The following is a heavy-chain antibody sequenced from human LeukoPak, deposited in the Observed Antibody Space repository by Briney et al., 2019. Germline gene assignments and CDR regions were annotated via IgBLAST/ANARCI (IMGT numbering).Heavy chain of an antibody. CDR1: GGSIGSYY. V-gene: IGHV4-59*01. CDR2: IYYSGST. Sequence: SETQSLTCTVSGGSIGSYYWSWIRQPPGKGLEWIGYIYYSGSTNYNPSLKSRVTISVDTSKNQFSLKLTSVTAADTAVYYCSSGSYLDYWGQGTLVTVSS. CDR3: SSGSYLDY. J-gene: IGHJ4*02. D-gene: IGHD1-26*01.